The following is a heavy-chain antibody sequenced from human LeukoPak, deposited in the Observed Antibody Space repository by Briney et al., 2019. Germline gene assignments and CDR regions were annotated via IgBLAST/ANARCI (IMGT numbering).Heavy chain of an antibody. D-gene: IGHD3-22*01. CDR3: AKEWLPTPSPGTPFEY. CDR2: ISSSGSTI. Sequence: GGSLRLSCAASGFTFSDYYMSWIRQAPGKGLEWVSYISSSGSTIYYADSVKGRFTISRDNSQNTLYLQMNSLRAEDTAVYYCAKEWLPTPSPGTPFEYWGQGTLVTVSS. J-gene: IGHJ4*02. V-gene: IGHV3-11*01. CDR1: GFTFSDYY.